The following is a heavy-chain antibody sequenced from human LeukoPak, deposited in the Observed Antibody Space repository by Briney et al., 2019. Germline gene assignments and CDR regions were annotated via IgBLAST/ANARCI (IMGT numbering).Heavy chain of an antibody. J-gene: IGHJ6*03. V-gene: IGHV3-7*01. D-gene: IGHD3-3*01. CDR1: GFTFSSFW. CDR3: ARGFGVAYYYYSMDV. CDR2: IKEDGREK. Sequence: GGSLRLSCAASGFTFSSFWMSWIRQAPGKGLEWVANIKEDGREKYYVDSVKGRFTISRDNAKNSLYLQMNSLRAEDTAVYYCARGFGVAYYYYSMDVWGKGTTVTISS.